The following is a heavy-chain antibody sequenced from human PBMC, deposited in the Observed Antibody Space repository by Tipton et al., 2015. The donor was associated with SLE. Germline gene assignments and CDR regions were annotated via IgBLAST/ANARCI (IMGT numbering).Heavy chain of an antibody. D-gene: IGHD3-9*01. J-gene: IGHJ4*02. V-gene: IGHV3-23*01. Sequence: SLRLSCAASGFTFSKYAMSWVRQTPGKGLQWVSVISSSGGDTFYADSVKGRFTISRDNSKKTLYLQMNSLRAEDTAVYYCAKEYFDILTGYSDYWGQGTLVTVSS. CDR3: AKEYFDILTGYSDY. CDR2: ISSSGGDT. CDR1: GFTFSKYA.